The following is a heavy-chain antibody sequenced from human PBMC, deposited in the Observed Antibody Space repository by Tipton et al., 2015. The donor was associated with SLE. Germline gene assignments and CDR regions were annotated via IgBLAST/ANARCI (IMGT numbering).Heavy chain of an antibody. CDR2: IYHSGNT. D-gene: IGHD5-24*01. J-gene: IGHJ3*01. Sequence: TLSLTCVVSGYSISSTSYWGWIRQPPGMGLEWIGSIYHSGNTYYNPSLKSRVTILVDTSKNQFSLTLTSVTAADSAVYYCAREGEMATVGDPFDVWGQGTLVTVSS. CDR1: GYSISSTSY. CDR3: AREGEMATVGDPFDV. V-gene: IGHV4-38-2*02.